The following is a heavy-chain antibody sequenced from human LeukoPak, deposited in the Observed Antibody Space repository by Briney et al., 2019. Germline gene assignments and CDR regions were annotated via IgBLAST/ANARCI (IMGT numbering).Heavy chain of an antibody. D-gene: IGHD3-9*01. CDR1: GFTFSSYS. CDR3: ARVSATGYYSFDY. V-gene: IGHV3-48*01. CDR2: ISSSSTTM. Sequence: GGSLRLSCAAAGFTFSSYSMNWGRQAPGKGLERVSYISSSSTTMYYADSVEGRFTISRDNAKNTLYLQMNSLRAEDTAVYYCARVSATGYYSFDYWGQGTLVTVSS. J-gene: IGHJ4*02.